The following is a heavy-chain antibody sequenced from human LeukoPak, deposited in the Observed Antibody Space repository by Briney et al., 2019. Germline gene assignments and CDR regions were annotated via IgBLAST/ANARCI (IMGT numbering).Heavy chain of an antibody. J-gene: IGHJ5*01. CDR3: ARAGGNSWFDP. D-gene: IGHD3-16*01. Sequence: ASVKVSCKASGFIFTGYYMHWVRQAPGQGLEWMGSINPNNGGTKYAQKFQGRVTVTRDTSISTAYMELTSLRSDDTAIYYCARAGGNSWFDPWGQGTLVTVSS. CDR2: INPNNGGT. CDR1: GFIFTGYY. V-gene: IGHV1-2*02.